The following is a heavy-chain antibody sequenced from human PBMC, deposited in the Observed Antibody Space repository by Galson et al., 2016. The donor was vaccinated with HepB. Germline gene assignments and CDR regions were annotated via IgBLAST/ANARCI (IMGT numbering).Heavy chain of an antibody. CDR3: VRDGGETYHWSRAFDI. D-gene: IGHD2-21*01. CDR2: ITYSSDDT. CDR1: GFTFNDYA. J-gene: IGHJ3*02. V-gene: IGHV3-23*01. Sequence: SLRLSCAASGFTFNDYAMSWVRQAPGKGPEWVSCITYSSDDTFYADSVKGRFAISRDNSKNTLYLQLTSLSVEDTAVYLCVRDGGETYHWSRAFDIWGQGTMVTVSS.